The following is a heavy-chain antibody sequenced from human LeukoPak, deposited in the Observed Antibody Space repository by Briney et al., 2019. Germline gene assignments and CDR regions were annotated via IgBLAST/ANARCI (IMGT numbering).Heavy chain of an antibody. Sequence: GGSLRLSCAASGFTFSSYAMSWVRQAPGKGLEWVALISYDGSNKYYADSVKGRFTISRDNSKNTLYLQMNSLRAEDAAVYFCAKVVYYERGGFDYWGQGTLVTVSS. V-gene: IGHV3-30*18. D-gene: IGHD2-8*01. CDR1: GFTFSSYA. J-gene: IGHJ4*02. CDR2: ISYDGSNK. CDR3: AKVVYYERGGFDY.